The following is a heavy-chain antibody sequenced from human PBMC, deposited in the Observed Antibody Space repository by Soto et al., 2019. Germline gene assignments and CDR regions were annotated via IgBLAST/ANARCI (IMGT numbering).Heavy chain of an antibody. V-gene: IGHV4-34*01. CDR1: GGSFSGYY. CDR2: INHSGST. CDR3: ARIPESKRHIVVVPAATHYGMDV. D-gene: IGHD2-2*01. J-gene: IGHJ6*02. Sequence: NPSETLSLTCAVYGGSFSGYYWSWIRQPPGKGLEWIGEINHSGSTNYNPSLKSRVTISVDTSKNQFSLKLSSVTAADTAVYYCARIPESKRHIVVVPAATHYGMDVWGQGTTVTV.